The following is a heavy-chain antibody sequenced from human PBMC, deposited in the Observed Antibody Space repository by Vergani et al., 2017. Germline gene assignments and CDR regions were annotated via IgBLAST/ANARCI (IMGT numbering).Heavy chain of an antibody. CDR2: MNPNSGNT. D-gene: IGHD3-9*01. V-gene: IGHV1-8*01. CDR1: GYTFTSYD. Sequence: QVQLVQSGAEVKKPGASVKVSCKASGYTFTSYDINWVRQATGQGLEWMGWMNPNSGNTGYAQKFQGRVTMTRNTAISTAYMELSSLRSEDTAVYYCARADYDMLTEDYYGMDVWGQGTTVTVSS. CDR3: ARADYDMLTEDYYGMDV. J-gene: IGHJ6*02.